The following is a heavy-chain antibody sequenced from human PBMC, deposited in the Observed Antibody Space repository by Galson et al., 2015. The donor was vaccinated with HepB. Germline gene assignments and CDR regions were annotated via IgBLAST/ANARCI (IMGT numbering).Heavy chain of an antibody. CDR1: GYSFTSYA. CDR2: INTNTGNP. D-gene: IGHD4-23*01. J-gene: IGHJ6*02. V-gene: IGHV7-4-1*02. Sequence: SVKVSCKASGYSFTSYAMNWVRQAPGQGLEWMGWINTNTGNPTYAQGFTGRFVFSLDTSVSTAYLQISSLKAEDTAVYYCARETWVGGADPNVGYYGMDVWGQGTTVTVSS. CDR3: ARETWVGGADPNVGYYGMDV.